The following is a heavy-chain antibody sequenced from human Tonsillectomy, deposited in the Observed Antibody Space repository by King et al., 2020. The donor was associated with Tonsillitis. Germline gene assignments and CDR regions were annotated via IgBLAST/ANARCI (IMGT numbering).Heavy chain of an antibody. D-gene: IGHD4-23*01. V-gene: IGHV2-5*01. Sequence: FTLKESGPTLVKPTQTLTLTCTFSGFSLSTSGVGVGWIRQPPGKALEWLALIYWNDDKRYSPSLKSRLTITKDTSKNQVVLTMTNMDPVDTATYYCAHGPQNLSGGKGVSWYFDLWGRGTLVTVSS. CDR3: AHGPQNLSGGKGVSWYFDL. CDR1: GFSLSTSGVG. J-gene: IGHJ2*01. CDR2: IYWNDDK.